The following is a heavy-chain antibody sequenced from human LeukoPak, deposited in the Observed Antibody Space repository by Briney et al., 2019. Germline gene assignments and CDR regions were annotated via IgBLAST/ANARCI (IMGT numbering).Heavy chain of an antibody. Sequence: GASVKVSCKASGYTFTSYAMNWVRQAPGQGLEWMGWISAYNGNTNYAQKLQGRVTMTTDTSTSTAYMERRSLRSDDTAVYYCARVPNSMLVVDITGGPGGPFDYWGQGTLVTVSS. D-gene: IGHD3-22*01. J-gene: IGHJ4*02. V-gene: IGHV1-18*01. CDR1: GYTFTSYA. CDR3: ARVPNSMLVVDITGGPGGPFDY. CDR2: ISAYNGNT.